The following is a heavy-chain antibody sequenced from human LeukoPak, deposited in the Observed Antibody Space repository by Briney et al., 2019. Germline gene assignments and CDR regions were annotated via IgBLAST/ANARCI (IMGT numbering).Heavy chain of an antibody. V-gene: IGHV3-48*04. CDR1: GFTFSSYS. J-gene: IGHJ4*02. Sequence: GGSLRLSCAASGFTFSSYSMNWVRQAPGKGLEWVSYISSSSSTIYYADSVKGRFTISRDNAMNSLYLQMNSLRAEDTAVYYCARSGTTAMGRGDYWGQGTLVTVSS. CDR3: ARSGTTAMGRGDY. CDR2: ISSSSSTI. D-gene: IGHD5-18*01.